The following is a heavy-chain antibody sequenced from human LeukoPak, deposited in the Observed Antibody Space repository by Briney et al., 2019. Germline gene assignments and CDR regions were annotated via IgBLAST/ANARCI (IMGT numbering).Heavy chain of an antibody. V-gene: IGHV3-48*03. CDR2: ISSSGSTI. CDR3: AREAYCGGDCYSGNFQH. CDR1: GFTFSSYE. Sequence: GGSLRLSCAASGFTFSSYEMNWVRQAPGKGLEWVSYISSSGSTIYYADSVKGRFTVSRDNAKNSLYLQMNSLRAEDTAVYYCAREAYCGGDCYSGNFQHWGQGTLVTVSS. D-gene: IGHD2-21*02. J-gene: IGHJ1*01.